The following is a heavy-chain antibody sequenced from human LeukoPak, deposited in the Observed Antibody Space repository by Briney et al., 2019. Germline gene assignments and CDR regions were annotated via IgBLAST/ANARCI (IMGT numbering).Heavy chain of an antibody. Sequence: AETLSLTCTVSGGSVSSDIYYWSWIRKPPGKGLEWIGYIYNSGSTNYNPSLKSRVTISVDTSKDQFSLRLSSVTAADTAVYYCARGYCGSTSCYGVFDYWGQGTLVTVSS. CDR3: ARGYCGSTSCYGVFDY. V-gene: IGHV4-61*01. CDR1: GGSVSSDIYY. CDR2: IYNSGST. J-gene: IGHJ4*02. D-gene: IGHD2-2*01.